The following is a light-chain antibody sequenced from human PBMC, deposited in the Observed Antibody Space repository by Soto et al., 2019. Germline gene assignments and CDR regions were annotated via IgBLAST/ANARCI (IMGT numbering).Light chain of an antibody. V-gene: IGLV2-14*01. CDR2: DVI. J-gene: IGLJ1*01. Sequence: QSVLTQPASVSGSPGQSITISCTGTSSDVGAYNYVSWYQQHPGKAPKLMIYDVINRPSGVSNRFSGSKSDNTASLTISGLQAEDEADYFCSSRSKLTPYGFGTGTKVTVL. CDR3: SSRSKLTPYG. CDR1: SSDVGAYNY.